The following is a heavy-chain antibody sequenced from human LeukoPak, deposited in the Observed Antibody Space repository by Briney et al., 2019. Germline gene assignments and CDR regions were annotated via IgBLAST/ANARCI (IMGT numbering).Heavy chain of an antibody. V-gene: IGHV4-30-4*01. CDR3: ATRYCSSTSCQLDY. D-gene: IGHD2-2*01. CDR1: GGSISSGDYY. Sequence: PSETLSLTCTVSGGSISSGDYYWSWIRQPPGKGLEWIGYIYYSGSTYYNPSLKSRVTISVDTSKNQFSLKLSSVTAADTAVYYCATRYCSSTSCQLDYWGQGTLVTVSS. CDR2: IYYSGST. J-gene: IGHJ4*02.